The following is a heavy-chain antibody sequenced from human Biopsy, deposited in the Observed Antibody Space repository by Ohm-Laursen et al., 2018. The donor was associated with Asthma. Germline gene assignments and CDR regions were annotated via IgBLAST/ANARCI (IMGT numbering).Heavy chain of an antibody. D-gene: IGHD2-8*01. J-gene: IGHJ6*02. V-gene: IGHV3-7*01. CDR3: ARGGYCTSPTCPWGRYATDV. CDR2: IKKDGSEE. Sequence: GSLRLSCAAFGFTFNSYWMSWVRQAPGKGLEWVANIKKDGSEEYYVDSVKGRFTISGDNAKNSLFLHMNSLRAGDSAVYYCARGGYCTSPTCPWGRYATDVWGQGTTVTVSS. CDR1: GFTFNSYW.